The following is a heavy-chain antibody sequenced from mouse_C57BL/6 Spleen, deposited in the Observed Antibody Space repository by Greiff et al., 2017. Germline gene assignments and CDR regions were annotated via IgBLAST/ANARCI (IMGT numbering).Heavy chain of an antibody. Sequence: QVQLQQSGPELVKPGASVKISCKASGYAFSSSWMNWVKQRPGKGLEWIGRIYPGDGDTNYNGKFKGKATLTADKSSSTAYMQLSSLTSEDSAVCFCARSSPHYYGSTRGYFDVWGTGTTVTVSS. CDR3: ARSSPHYYGSTRGYFDV. CDR2: IYPGDGDT. J-gene: IGHJ1*03. V-gene: IGHV1-82*01. D-gene: IGHD1-1*01. CDR1: GYAFSSSW.